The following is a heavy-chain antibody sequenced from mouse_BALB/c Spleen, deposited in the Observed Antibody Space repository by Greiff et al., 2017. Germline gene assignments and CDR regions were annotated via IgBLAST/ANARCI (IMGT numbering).Heavy chain of an antibody. CDR3: TRDRMITTREAWFAY. J-gene: IGHJ3*01. D-gene: IGHD2-4*01. CDR2: ISSGGSYT. CDR1: GFTFSSYT. Sequence: EVQGVESGGGLVKPGGSLKLSCAASGFTFSSYTMSWVRQTPEKRLEWVATISSGGSYTYYPDSVKGRFTISRDNAKNTLYLQMSSLKSEDTAMYYCTRDRMITTREAWFAYWGQGTLVTVSA. V-gene: IGHV5-6-4*01.